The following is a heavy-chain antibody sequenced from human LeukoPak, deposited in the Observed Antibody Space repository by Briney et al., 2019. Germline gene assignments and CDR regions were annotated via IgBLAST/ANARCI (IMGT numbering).Heavy chain of an antibody. V-gene: IGHV1-2*02. Sequence: ASVKVSCEASGYTLTGYYMHRVRQAPGQGVEWRRWINPNSGGTNYAQKFQGRVTMTRDTSISTAYMELSRLRSDDTAVYYCAREISGDGDYLGANAFDIWGQGTMVTVSS. CDR1: GYTLTGYY. D-gene: IGHD4-17*01. CDR2: INPNSGGT. CDR3: AREISGDGDYLGANAFDI. J-gene: IGHJ3*02.